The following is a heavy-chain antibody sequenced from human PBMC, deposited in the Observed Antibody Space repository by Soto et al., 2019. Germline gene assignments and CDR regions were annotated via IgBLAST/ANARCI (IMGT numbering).Heavy chain of an antibody. Sequence: PGESLKISCKGSGYSFTSYWIGWVRQMPGKGLEWMGIIYPGDSDTRYSPSFQGQVTISADKSISTAYLQWSSLKASDTAMYYCATKARVTNYLYYGMDVWGLGTTVTVSS. CDR1: GYSFTSYW. J-gene: IGHJ6*02. CDR3: ATKARVTNYLYYGMDV. CDR2: IYPGDSDT. D-gene: IGHD2-21*02. V-gene: IGHV5-51*01.